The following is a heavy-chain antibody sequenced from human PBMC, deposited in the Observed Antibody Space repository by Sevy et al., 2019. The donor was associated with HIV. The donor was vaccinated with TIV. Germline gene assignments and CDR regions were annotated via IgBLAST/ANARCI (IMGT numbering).Heavy chain of an antibody. V-gene: IGHV3-7*01. CDR2: MKQDGSEK. CDR1: GFTFSAYW. D-gene: IGHD5-18*01. Sequence: GGSLRLSCAASGFTFSAYWMSWVRQAPGKGLEWVATMKQDGSEKYYVDSVKGRLTISRDNAKNSLYLQVNSLRAEGTAVYYCVRGGVGGFSYSLDTWGQGTLVTVSS. CDR3: VRGGVGGFSYSLDT. J-gene: IGHJ5*02.